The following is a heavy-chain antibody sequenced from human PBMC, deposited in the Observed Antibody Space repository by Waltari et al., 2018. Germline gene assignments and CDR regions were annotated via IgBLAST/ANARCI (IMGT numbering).Heavy chain of an antibody. V-gene: IGHV3-74*01. CDR1: GFSFSSYW. CDR2: VNIDGTGT. CDR3: TRVNWDY. Sequence: VQLVESGGRLVQPGGSLRLSCAPSGFSFSSYWMHWVRQAQGKGLVWVARVNIDGTGTDYADSVKGRFAISRDNAENTLYLQMNNLRAEDTGIYYCTRVNWDYWGQGTLVTVSS. J-gene: IGHJ4*02.